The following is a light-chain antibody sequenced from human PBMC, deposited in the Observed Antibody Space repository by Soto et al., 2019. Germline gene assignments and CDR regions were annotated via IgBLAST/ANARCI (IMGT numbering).Light chain of an antibody. Sequence: EIVMTQSPATLSVSPGERATLSCRASQSVSSNLAWYQQKPGQAPRLLIYGASSRATGIPDRFSGSGSGTDFTLTISRLEPEDFAVYYCQQYSSSPWTFGQGTKVDIK. CDR3: QQYSSSPWT. CDR2: GAS. J-gene: IGKJ1*01. CDR1: QSVSSN. V-gene: IGKV3-20*01.